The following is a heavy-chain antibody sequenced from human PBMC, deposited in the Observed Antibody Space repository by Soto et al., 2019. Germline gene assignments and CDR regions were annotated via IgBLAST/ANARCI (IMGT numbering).Heavy chain of an antibody. V-gene: IGHV4-30-4*01. CDR1: GGSISSGDYY. Sequence: SETLSLTCTVSGGSISSGDYYWSWICQPPGKGLEWIGYIYYSGSTYYNPSLKSRVTISVDTSKNQFSLKLSSVTAADTAVYYCARVERRFGELLYYYWGQGTLVTVSS. D-gene: IGHD3-10*01. J-gene: IGHJ4*02. CDR2: IYYSGST. CDR3: ARVERRFGELLYYY.